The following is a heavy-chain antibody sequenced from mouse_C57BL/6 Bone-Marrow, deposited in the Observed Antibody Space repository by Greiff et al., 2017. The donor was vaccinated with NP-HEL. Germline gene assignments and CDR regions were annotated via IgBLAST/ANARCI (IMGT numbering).Heavy chain of an antibody. V-gene: IGHV2-2*01. CDR2: IWSGGST. J-gene: IGHJ3*01. Sequence: VQLVESGPGLVQPSQSLSITCTVSGFSLTSYGVHWVRQSPGKGLEWLGVIWSGGSTDYNAAFISRLSISKDNSKSQVFFKMNSLQADDTAIYYCARNEGGVYYYGAWFAYWGQGTLVTVSA. CDR1: GFSLTSYG. CDR3: ARNEGGVYYYGAWFAY. D-gene: IGHD1-1*01.